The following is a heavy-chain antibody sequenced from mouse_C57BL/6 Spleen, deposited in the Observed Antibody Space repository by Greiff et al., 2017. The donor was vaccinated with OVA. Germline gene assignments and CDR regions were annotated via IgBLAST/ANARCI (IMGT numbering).Heavy chain of an antibody. J-gene: IGHJ3*01. CDR3: ARSGGYDYDVAWFAY. CDR1: GYTFTSYW. D-gene: IGHD2-4*01. CDR2: IDPSDSYT. V-gene: IGHV1-50*01. Sequence: QVQLKQPGAELVKPGASVKLSCKASGYTFTSYWMQWVKQRPGQGLEWIGEIDPSDSYTNYNQKFKGKATLTVDTSSSTAYMQLSSLTSEDSAVYYCARSGGYDYDVAWFAYWGQGTLVTVSA.